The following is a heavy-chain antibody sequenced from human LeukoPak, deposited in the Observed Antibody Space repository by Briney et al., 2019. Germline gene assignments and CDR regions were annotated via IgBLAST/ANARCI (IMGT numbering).Heavy chain of an antibody. CDR2: IKEDESAK. Sequence: GGSLRLSCVASGFTFSTFWMSWVRQAPGKGLEWVANIKEDESAKYYVDSVKVRFTISRDNAENSLYLQMNSLRAEDTAVYYCARALDSSGWYFDYWGQGTLVTVSS. CDR3: ARALDSSGWYFDY. CDR1: GFTFSTFW. J-gene: IGHJ4*02. V-gene: IGHV3-7*01. D-gene: IGHD6-19*01.